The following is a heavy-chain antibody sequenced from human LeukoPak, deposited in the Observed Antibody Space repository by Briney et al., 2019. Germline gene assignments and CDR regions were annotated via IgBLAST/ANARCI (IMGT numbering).Heavy chain of an antibody. J-gene: IGHJ5*02. V-gene: IGHV3-23*01. CDR3: VRVISGTPNWFDP. D-gene: IGHD1-20*01. CDR1: GFTLRYG. Sequence: GGSLRLSFAASGFTLRYGMSWVRQAPGRGLEWVTAVSGSGGSTDYADSVKGRFTISRDTSKDTMYLQLNSLRPEDTAVYYCVRVISGTPNWFDPWGQGTLVTVSS. CDR2: VSGSGGST.